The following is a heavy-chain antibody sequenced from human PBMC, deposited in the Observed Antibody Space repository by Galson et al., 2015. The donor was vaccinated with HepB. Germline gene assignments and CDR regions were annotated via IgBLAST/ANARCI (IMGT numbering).Heavy chain of an antibody. CDR1: GFTFSSYW. J-gene: IGHJ4*02. CDR2: INSDGSST. D-gene: IGHD6-19*01. Sequence: SLRLSCAASGFTFSSYWMHWVRQAPGKGLVWVSRINSDGSSTSYADSVKGRFTISRDNAKNTLYLQMNSLRAEDTAVYYCARVSGYSSGWYPGVDYWGQGTLVTVSS. CDR3: ARVSGYSSGWYPGVDY. V-gene: IGHV3-74*01.